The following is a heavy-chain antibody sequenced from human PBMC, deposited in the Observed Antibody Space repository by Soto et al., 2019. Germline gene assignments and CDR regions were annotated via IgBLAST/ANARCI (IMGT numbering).Heavy chain of an antibody. Sequence: GESLKISCKGSGYSFTSYWISWVRQMPGKGLEWMGRIDPSDSYTNYSPSFQGHVTISADKSISTAYLQWSGLKASDTAMYYCARVLRSGWYFTHFDYWGQGTLVTV. V-gene: IGHV5-10-1*01. CDR3: ARVLRSGWYFTHFDY. CDR2: IDPSDSYT. D-gene: IGHD6-19*01. CDR1: GYSFTSYW. J-gene: IGHJ4*02.